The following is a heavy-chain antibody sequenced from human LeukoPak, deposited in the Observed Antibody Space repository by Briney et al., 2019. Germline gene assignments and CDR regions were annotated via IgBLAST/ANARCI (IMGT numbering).Heavy chain of an antibody. CDR2: ISSSGSTI. Sequence: GGSLRLSCAASGFTFSSYEMNWVRQAPGKGLEWVSYISSSGSTIYYADSVKGRFTISRDNAKNSLYLQMNSLRAEDTAVYYCARGGASMVVTFDWGQGTLVTVSS. CDR3: ARGGASMVVTFD. D-gene: IGHD4/OR15-4a*01. V-gene: IGHV3-48*03. CDR1: GFTFSSYE. J-gene: IGHJ4*02.